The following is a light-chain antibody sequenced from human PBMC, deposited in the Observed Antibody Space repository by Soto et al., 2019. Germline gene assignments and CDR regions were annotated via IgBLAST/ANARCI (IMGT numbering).Light chain of an antibody. Sequence: DIQMTQSPSSLSASVGDSVTITCQASQTTNYYLNWYQQKPGKAPELLIYDASNLETGVPSKFSGSGFGTYFTFTVSNLQPEDIATYYCQQYVDLPRTFGQGTKWIS. J-gene: IGKJ1*01. V-gene: IGKV1-33*01. CDR2: DAS. CDR3: QQYVDLPRT. CDR1: QTTNYY.